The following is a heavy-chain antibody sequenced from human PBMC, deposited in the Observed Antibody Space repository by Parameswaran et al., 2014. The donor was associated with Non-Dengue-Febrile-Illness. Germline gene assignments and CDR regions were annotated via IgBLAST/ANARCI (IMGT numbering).Heavy chain of an antibody. J-gene: IGHJ4*02. Sequence: VRQMPGKGLEWMGRIDPTDSYTNYNPAFEGHVTFSADKSFTTVYLQWTSLKASDTAMYFCARQPKGMTTVFPIGDYWGQGTLGTVSS. CDR2: IDPTDSYT. V-gene: IGHV5-10-1*01. D-gene: IGHD1-1*01. CDR3: ARQPKGMTTVFPIGDY.